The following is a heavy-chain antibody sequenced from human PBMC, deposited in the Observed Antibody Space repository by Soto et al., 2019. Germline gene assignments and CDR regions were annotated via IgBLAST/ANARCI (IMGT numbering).Heavy chain of an antibody. CDR2: ISYDGSNK. CDR3: ARDLVVPTATIYYYYGMDV. V-gene: IGHV3-30-3*01. D-gene: IGHD2-2*01. CDR1: GFTFISYA. Sequence: PGGSLRLSCASSGFTFISYAMHWVRQAPGKGLEWVAVISYDGSNKYYADSVKGRFTISRDNSKNTLYLQMNSLRAEDTAVYYCARDLVVPTATIYYYYGMDVWGQGTTVTVSS. J-gene: IGHJ6*02.